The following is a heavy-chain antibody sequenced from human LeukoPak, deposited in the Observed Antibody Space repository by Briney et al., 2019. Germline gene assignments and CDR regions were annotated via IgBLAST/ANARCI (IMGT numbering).Heavy chain of an antibody. CDR2: ISWNSVSI. Sequence: GRSLRLSCAASGFTFADHAMHWVRQAPGKGLEWVSGISWNSVSIDYADSVKGRFTISRDNAKSSLYLQMNSLRAEDTAVYYCAKGLYYYDSSGYLTFDYWGQGTLVTVSS. CDR1: GFTFADHA. D-gene: IGHD3-22*01. CDR3: AKGLYYYDSSGYLTFDY. V-gene: IGHV3-9*01. J-gene: IGHJ4*02.